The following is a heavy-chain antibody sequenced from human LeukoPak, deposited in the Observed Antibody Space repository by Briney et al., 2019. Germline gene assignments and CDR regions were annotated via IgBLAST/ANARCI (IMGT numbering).Heavy chain of an antibody. J-gene: IGHJ4*02. V-gene: IGHV1-8*01. D-gene: IGHD6-13*01. CDR2: MNPNSGNT. CDR3: ARAVGDSSSWVYYFDY. CDR1: GYTFTSYD. Sequence: ASVKVSCKASGYTFTSYDINWVRQAPGQGLEWMGWMNPNSGNTGYTQKFQGRVTMTRNTSISTAYMELSSLRSEDTAVYYCARAVGDSSSWVYYFDYWGQGTLVTVSS.